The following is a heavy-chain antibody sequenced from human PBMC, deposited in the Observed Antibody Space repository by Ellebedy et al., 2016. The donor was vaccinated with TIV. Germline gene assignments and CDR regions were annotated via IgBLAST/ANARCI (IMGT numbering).Heavy chain of an antibody. Sequence: GESLKISCAASGFTFSSFAMHWVRQAPGKGLEWLSVISGAGDNTYDADSVKGRFTITRDNSKNTLYLQMDSLRAEYTAVYYCAKGTSSGFNYDRVGFEYWGQGTLVTVSS. CDR3: AKGTSSGFNYDRVGFEY. J-gene: IGHJ4*02. V-gene: IGHV3-23*01. CDR1: GFTFSSFA. CDR2: ISGAGDNT. D-gene: IGHD3-22*01.